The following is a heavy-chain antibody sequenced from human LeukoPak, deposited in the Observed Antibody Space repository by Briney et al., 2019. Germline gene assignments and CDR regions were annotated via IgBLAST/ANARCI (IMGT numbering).Heavy chain of an antibody. V-gene: IGHV4-34*01. J-gene: IGHJ6*03. Sequence: SETLSLTCAVYGGSFSGYYWSWIRQPPGKGLEWIGEINHSGSHNYNPSLKSRVTISVDTSKNQFSLKLSSVTAADTAVYYCARARPPRYYYYYMDVWGKGTTVTVSS. D-gene: IGHD6-6*01. CDR3: ARARPPRYYYYYMDV. CDR2: INHSGSH. CDR1: GGSFSGYY.